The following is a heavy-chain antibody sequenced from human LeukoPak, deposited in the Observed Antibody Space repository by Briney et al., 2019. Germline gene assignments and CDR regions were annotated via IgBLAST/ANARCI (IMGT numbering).Heavy chain of an antibody. Sequence: ASVKVSCKASGYTFTSYGISWVRQAPGQGLEWMGWISAYNGNTNYAQKLQGRVTVTTDTSTSTAYMELRSLRSDDTAVYYCALVPAAMSGYYYGMDVWGQGTTVTVSS. CDR1: GYTFTSYG. CDR2: ISAYNGNT. V-gene: IGHV1-18*01. J-gene: IGHJ6*02. D-gene: IGHD2-2*01. CDR3: ALVPAAMSGYYYGMDV.